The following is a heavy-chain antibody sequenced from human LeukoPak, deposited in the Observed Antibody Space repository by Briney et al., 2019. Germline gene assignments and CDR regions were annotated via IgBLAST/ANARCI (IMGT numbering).Heavy chain of an antibody. CDR1: GFTFSSYW. J-gene: IGHJ4*02. Sequence: GGSLRLSCAASGFTFSSYWMSWVRQAPGKGLECVANIKQDGSDKYYVDSVKGRFTISRDNAKNSLYLQMNSLRADDTALYYCAGQYSRSWYALGYLDYWGQRTLVTVSS. CDR3: AGQYSRSWYALGYLDY. V-gene: IGHV3-7*01. D-gene: IGHD6-13*01. CDR2: IKQDGSDK.